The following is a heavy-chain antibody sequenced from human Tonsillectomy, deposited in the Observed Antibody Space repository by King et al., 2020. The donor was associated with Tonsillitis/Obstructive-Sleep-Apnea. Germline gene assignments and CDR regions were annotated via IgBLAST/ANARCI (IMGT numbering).Heavy chain of an antibody. CDR3: AKAQGQHPYSGKFDP. V-gene: IGHV3-9*01. CDR1: GFTLDDYA. J-gene: IGHJ5*02. Sequence: VQLVESGGGLVQPGRSLRLSCAASGFTLDDYAMHWVRQAPGKGLEWVSGISWNSGSIAYADSVKGRFTISRDNAKNSLYLQMNSLRAEDTALYYCAKAQGQHPYSGKFDPWGQGTLVTVSS. CDR2: ISWNSGSI. D-gene: IGHD2-21*01.